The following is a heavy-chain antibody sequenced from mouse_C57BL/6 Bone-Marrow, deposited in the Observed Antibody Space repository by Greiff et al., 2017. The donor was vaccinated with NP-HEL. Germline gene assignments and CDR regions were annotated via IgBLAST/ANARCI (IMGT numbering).Heavy chain of an antibody. CDR3: ARQGYYSNYGAY. J-gene: IGHJ3*01. CDR2: ISSGGSYT. D-gene: IGHD2-5*01. Sequence: EVKLMESGGDLVKPGGSLKLSCAASGFTFSSYGMSWVRQTPDKRLEWVATISSGGSYTYYPDSVKGRFTISRDNAKNTLYLQMSSLKSEDTAMYYCARQGYYSNYGAYWGQGTLVTVSA. V-gene: IGHV5-6*01. CDR1: GFTFSSYG.